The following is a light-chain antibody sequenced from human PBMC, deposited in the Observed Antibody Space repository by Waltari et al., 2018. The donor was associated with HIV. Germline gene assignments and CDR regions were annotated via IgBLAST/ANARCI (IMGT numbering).Light chain of an antibody. Sequence: QSALTQPASVSGSPGPSITISCTGTSSDYNSVSWYQHHPGKAPKVIIYEVSNRPSGVSNRFSGSKSGYTASLTISGLQAEDEADYFCTSYISSSTPVFGGGTKVTVL. V-gene: IGLV2-14*01. J-gene: IGLJ3*02. CDR3: TSYISSSTPV. CDR2: EVS. CDR1: SSDYNS.